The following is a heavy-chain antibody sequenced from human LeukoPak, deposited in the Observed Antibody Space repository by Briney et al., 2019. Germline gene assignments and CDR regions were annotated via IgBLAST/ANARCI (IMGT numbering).Heavy chain of an antibody. CDR1: GGSFSGFY. CDR3: ARRGYASSWSFDY. CDR2: INHSGST. D-gene: IGHD6-13*01. J-gene: IGHJ4*02. V-gene: IGHV4-34*01. Sequence: SETLSLTCAVYGGSFSGFYWSWIRQPPGKGLEWIGEINHSGSTNYNPSLKSRVAISVDTSKNQVSLKLSSVTAADTAVYYCARRGYASSWSFDYWGQGTLVTGSS.